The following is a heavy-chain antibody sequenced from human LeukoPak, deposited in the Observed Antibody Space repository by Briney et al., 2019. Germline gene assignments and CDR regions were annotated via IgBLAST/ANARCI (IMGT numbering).Heavy chain of an antibody. CDR2: IGTAGDT. CDR3: ARDIHGMDV. V-gene: IGHV3-13*01. Sequence: GGSLRLSCAASGFSVSSYDMHWVRQAPGKGLEWVSGIGTAGDTYFPGSVKGRFTISRENAKNSLFLQVNSLRAEDTAVYYCARDIHGMDVWGQGTTVTVSS. CDR1: GFSVSSYD. J-gene: IGHJ6*02.